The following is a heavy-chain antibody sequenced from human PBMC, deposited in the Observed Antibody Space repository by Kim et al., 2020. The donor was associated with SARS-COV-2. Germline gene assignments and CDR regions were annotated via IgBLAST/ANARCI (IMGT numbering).Heavy chain of an antibody. D-gene: IGHD2-15*01. V-gene: IGHV3-74*03. Sequence: GGSLRLSCAASGFTFSSYWMHWVRQAPGKGLVWVSRINSDGSSTTYADSVKGRFTISVDNAKNTLYLQMNSLRAEDTAVYYCARRYCSGGSCQLDYWGQGTLVTVSS. J-gene: IGHJ4*02. CDR2: INSDGSST. CDR1: GFTFSSYW. CDR3: ARRYCSGGSCQLDY.